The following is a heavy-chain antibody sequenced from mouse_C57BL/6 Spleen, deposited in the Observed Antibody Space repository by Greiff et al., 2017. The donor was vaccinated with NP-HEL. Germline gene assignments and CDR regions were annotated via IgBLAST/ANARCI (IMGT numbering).Heavy chain of an antibody. CDR3: ARRRDYDWFAY. V-gene: IGHV1-50*01. CDR1: GYTFTSYW. Sequence: VQLQQSGAELVKPGASVKLSCKASGYTFTSYWMQWVKQRPGQGLEWIGEIDPSDSYTNYNQKFKGKATLTVDTSSSTAYMQLSSLTSEDSAVYYCARRRDYDWFAYWGQGTLVTVSA. D-gene: IGHD2-4*01. CDR2: IDPSDSYT. J-gene: IGHJ3*01.